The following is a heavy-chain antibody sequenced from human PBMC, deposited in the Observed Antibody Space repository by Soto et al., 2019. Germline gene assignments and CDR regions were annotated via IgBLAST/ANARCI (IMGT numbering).Heavy chain of an antibody. CDR2: ISYDGSNK. J-gene: IGHJ4*02. Sequence: GGSLRLSCAASGFTFSSYAMHWVRQAPGKGREWVAVISYDGSNKYYADAVKGRFTISRDNSKNTLYLQMNSLRAEDTAVYYCARGGEYSSGRYPDYWGQGTLVTVSS. CDR1: GFTFSSYA. V-gene: IGHV3-30-3*01. D-gene: IGHD6-19*01. CDR3: ARGGEYSSGRYPDY.